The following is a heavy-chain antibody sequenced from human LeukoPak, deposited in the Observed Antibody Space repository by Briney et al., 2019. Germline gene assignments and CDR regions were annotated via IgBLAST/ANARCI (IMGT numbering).Heavy chain of an antibody. Sequence: GGPLRPPCAASGFPSSSYSMNWVRQPPGKGREWLSYTGSASSTIYLADSRKGPFTIARAYAKNSLCLQMNSRRDVDPAVYFWARALYPTVVTRWNFDYWGQGNLVTVSS. J-gene: IGHJ4*02. V-gene: IGHV3-48*02. CDR1: GFPSSSYS. CDR2: TGSASSTI. CDR3: ARALYPTVVTRWNFDY. D-gene: IGHD4-23*01.